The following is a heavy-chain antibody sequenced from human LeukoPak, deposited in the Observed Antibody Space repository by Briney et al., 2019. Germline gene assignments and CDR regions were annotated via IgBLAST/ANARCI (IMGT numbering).Heavy chain of an antibody. CDR2: ISDGGKTK. J-gene: IGHJ6*03. CDR1: AFTFRSSE. CDR3: ARDWDDSPYYYYMDV. D-gene: IGHD1-26*01. Sequence: RPGGSLRLSCAASAFTFRSSEMTWVRQAPGKGLEWVSYISDGGKTKYYADSVKGRFAISRDNAKNSLYLQMNSLRAEDTAVYYCARDWDDSPYYYYMDVWGKGTTVTVSS. V-gene: IGHV3-48*03.